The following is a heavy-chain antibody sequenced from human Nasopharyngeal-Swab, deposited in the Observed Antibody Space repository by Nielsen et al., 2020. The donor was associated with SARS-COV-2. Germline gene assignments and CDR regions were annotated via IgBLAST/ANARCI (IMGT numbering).Heavy chain of an antibody. Sequence: GGSLRLSCAASGFTFSSFGMHWVRQAPGKGLEWVAFIAHDASNEYYGDSVEGRFSISRDNSKNTLYLQMDSLRGEDPAVYYCARDAPAHYGAFYWGRGTLVTVSS. CDR2: IAHDASNE. CDR1: GFTFSSFG. J-gene: IGHJ4*02. V-gene: IGHV3-30*03. CDR3: ARDAPAHYGAFY. D-gene: IGHD4-17*01.